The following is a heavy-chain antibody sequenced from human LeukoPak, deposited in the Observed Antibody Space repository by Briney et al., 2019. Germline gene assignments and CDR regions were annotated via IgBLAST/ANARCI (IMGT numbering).Heavy chain of an antibody. CDR2: IYDSGNT. J-gene: IGHJ4*02. CDR3: ARGGLWWFDY. CDR1: GGSISSSY. V-gene: IGHV4-59*01. Sequence: SVTLSLTCTVSGGSISSSYWSWIRQPPGKELEWIGYIYDSGNTNYNPSLKSRVTISVDTSKNQFSLKLSSVTAADTAVYYCARGGLWWFDYWGQGTLVTVSS. D-gene: IGHD2-21*01.